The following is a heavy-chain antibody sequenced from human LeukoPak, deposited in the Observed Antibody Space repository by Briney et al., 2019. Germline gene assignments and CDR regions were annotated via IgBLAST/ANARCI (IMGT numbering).Heavy chain of an antibody. CDR2: IIPIFGTP. J-gene: IGHJ5*02. CDR3: ARDRGGHRGGYYRWFDP. Sequence: SVKVSCKASGGTFSGYIINWVRQAPGQGLEWMGGIIPIFGTPNYAQKFQGRVTITADESTSTAYMELSSLEYDDTAVYYCARDRGGHRGGYYRWFDPWGQGTLVTVSS. D-gene: IGHD3-3*01. V-gene: IGHV1-69*13. CDR1: GGTFSGYI.